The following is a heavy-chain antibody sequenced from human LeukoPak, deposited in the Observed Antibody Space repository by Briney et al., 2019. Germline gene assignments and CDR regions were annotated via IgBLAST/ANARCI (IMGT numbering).Heavy chain of an antibody. Sequence: PSETLSLTCTVSGGSISSYYWSWIRQPPGKGLEWIGYIYYSGSTNYNPSLKSRVTISVDTSKNQFSLKLSSVTAADTAVYYCARAGVKGSGSYSDYWGQGTLVTVSS. CDR2: IYYSGST. CDR3: ARAGVKGSGSYSDY. J-gene: IGHJ4*02. V-gene: IGHV4-59*01. CDR1: GGSISSYY. D-gene: IGHD3-10*01.